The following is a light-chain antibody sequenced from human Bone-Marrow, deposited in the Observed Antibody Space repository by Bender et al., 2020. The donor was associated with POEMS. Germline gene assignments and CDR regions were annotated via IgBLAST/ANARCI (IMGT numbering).Light chain of an antibody. V-gene: IGLV1-47*02. CDR2: RSH. Sequence: QSALTQPPSASGTPGQRVSISCSGSISNIGSHFISWYQQLPGTAPKLLIFRSHERPSGVPDRFSGSKSGTSASLAISWLQVEDEADYYWAAWDDRLNGAVFGGGTQLTVL. CDR1: ISNIGSHF. J-gene: IGLJ7*01. CDR3: AAWDDRLNGAV.